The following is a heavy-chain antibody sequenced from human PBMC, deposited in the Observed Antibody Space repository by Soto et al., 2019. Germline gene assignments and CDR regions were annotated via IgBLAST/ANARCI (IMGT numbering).Heavy chain of an antibody. Sequence: GRSLRLSCAASGFTFSNSAMSWVRQAPGKGLEWVSAIGTGTYYGDSVKGRFTISRDNSNNTLYLQMNSLGAEDTAVYYCARDCLYGGRPLFDYCAHGTLVTVYS. CDR2: IGTGT. V-gene: IGHV3-23*05. D-gene: IGHD2-15*01. CDR1: GFTFSNSA. CDR3: ARDCLYGGRPLFDY. J-gene: IGHJ4*01.